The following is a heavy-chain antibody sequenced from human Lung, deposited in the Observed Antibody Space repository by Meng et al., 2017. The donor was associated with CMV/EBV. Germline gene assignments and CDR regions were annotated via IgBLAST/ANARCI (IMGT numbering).Heavy chain of an antibody. J-gene: IGHJ4*02. V-gene: IGHV3-73*01. Sequence: GEXXKISCPASGFAFGGSAIHRVRQASGEGLEWVGRIRSKANSYATTYVASVKGRFTISRDDSRNTAYLLMNSLKTEDTSVYYCSISENGNPLRDYWGQGTXVTVSS. D-gene: IGHD2-21*01. CDR1: GFAFGGSA. CDR2: IRSKANSYAT. CDR3: SISENGNPLRDY.